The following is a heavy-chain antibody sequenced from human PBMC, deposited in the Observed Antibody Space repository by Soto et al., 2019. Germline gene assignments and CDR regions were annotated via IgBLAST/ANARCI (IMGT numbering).Heavy chain of an antibody. V-gene: IGHV4-31*03. CDR3: ARDSATIFGVMDV. Sequence: SETLSLTCTVSGGSISSGGYYWSWIRQHPGKGLEWIGYIYYSGSTYYNPSLKSRVTISVDTSKNQFSLKLSSVTAADTAVYYCARDSATIFGVMDVWGQGTTVTVSS. D-gene: IGHD3-3*01. J-gene: IGHJ6*02. CDR1: GGSISSGGYY. CDR2: IYYSGST.